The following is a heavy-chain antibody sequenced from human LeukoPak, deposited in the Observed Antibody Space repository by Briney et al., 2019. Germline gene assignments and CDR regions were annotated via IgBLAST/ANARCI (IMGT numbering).Heavy chain of an antibody. CDR3: AGYYGTDV. J-gene: IGHJ6*02. CDR1: GFTFSSRW. CDR2: INSDGSRT. V-gene: IGHV3-74*01. Sequence: GGSLRLSCAASGFTFSSRWMHWVRQAPGKGLVWVSRINSDGSRTNYADSVKGRFTISRDNAKNTLYLKMNSLRAEDTAVYYCAGYYGTDVWGQGTTVTVSS.